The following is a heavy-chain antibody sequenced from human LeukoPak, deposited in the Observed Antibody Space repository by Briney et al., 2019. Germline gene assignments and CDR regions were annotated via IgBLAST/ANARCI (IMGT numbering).Heavy chain of an antibody. CDR3: ARDLRSYYYYYMDV. CDR2: IDPNTGNP. V-gene: IGHV7-4-1*02. CDR1: GYTFTNYA. D-gene: IGHD3-16*01. J-gene: IGHJ6*03. Sequence: ASVKVSCTASGYTFTNYAMNWVRQAPGQGLQWMGWIDPNTGNPTYAQGFTGRFVFSLDTSVSTAYLQISSLKAEDTAVYYCARDLRSYYYYYMDVWGKGTTVTVSS.